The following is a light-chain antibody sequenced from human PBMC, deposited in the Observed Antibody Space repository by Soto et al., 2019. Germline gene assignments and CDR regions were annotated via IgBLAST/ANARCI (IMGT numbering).Light chain of an antibody. V-gene: IGLV2-11*01. CDR2: DVS. J-gene: IGLJ1*01. CDR1: SSDVGGYNF. Sequence: QSALTQPRSVSGSPGQSVTISCTGTSSDVGGYNFVSWYQQHPGKAPKLTIYDVSKRPSGVPDRFSGSKSGNTASLTISGLQAEDEADYYCCSYAGGYTFVFGTGTKLTVL. CDR3: CSYAGGYTFV.